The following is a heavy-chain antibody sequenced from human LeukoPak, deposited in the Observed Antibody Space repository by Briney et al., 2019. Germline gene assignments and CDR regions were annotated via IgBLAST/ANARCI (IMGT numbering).Heavy chain of an antibody. CDR3: ARVYYFASSGYYFPPDY. V-gene: IGHV1-8*03. CDR1: GYTFTSYD. CDR2: MNPNSGNT. J-gene: IGHJ4*02. D-gene: IGHD3-22*01. Sequence: ASVKASCKASGYTFTSYDIYWVRQATGQGLEWMGWMNPNSGNTVYAQKFQGRVTITSNTSINTAYMELSSLRSEDTAMYYCARVYYFASSGYYFPPDYWGQGTLVTVSS.